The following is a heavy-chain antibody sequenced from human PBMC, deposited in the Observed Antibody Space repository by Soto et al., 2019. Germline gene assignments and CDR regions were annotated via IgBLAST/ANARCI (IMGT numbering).Heavy chain of an antibody. CDR1: GGSITNYY. Sequence: SETLSLTCTVSGGSITNYYGSWTRQPPGKGLEWIGYIYYSGSTNYNPSLKSRVTISVDTSKNQFSLKLSSVTAADTAVYYCARASIAARGYYYYGMDVWGQGTTVTVSS. CDR2: IYYSGST. D-gene: IGHD6-6*01. J-gene: IGHJ6*02. CDR3: ARASIAARGYYYYGMDV. V-gene: IGHV4-59*01.